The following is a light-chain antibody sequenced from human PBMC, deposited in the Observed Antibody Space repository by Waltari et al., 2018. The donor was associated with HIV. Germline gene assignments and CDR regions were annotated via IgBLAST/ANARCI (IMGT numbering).Light chain of an antibody. J-gene: IGLJ3*02. CDR2: CDH. V-gene: IGLV1-40*01. CDR1: SSTIRAHYG. Sequence: QSVLTQPPSVSGAPGQTVTISCTGSSSTIRAHYGVTWYQQRPGTAPSLLIFCDHNRPSGVPDRFSGSRSGTSASLAITGLQAEDESDYYCQSYDSSLSTVLFGGGTKLTVL. CDR3: QSYDSSLSTVL.